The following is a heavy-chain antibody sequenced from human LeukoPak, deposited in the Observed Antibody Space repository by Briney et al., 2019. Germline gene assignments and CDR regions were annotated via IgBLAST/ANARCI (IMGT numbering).Heavy chain of an antibody. CDR2: INHSGYT. Sequence: SETLSLTCGVSGVSFNDYYWSWVRQTPGKGLEWLGEINHSGYTNDSPSLKSRVTLSIDTSRKQFSLNLRSVTVADAGIYYCTRMTTGHDYWGQGTLVTVSS. V-gene: IGHV4-34*01. J-gene: IGHJ4*02. CDR1: GVSFNDYY. D-gene: IGHD4-17*01. CDR3: TRMTTGHDY.